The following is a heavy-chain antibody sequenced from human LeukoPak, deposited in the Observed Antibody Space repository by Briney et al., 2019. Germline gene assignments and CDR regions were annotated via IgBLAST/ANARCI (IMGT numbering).Heavy chain of an antibody. CDR3: AKDALRNDGWYFFDH. CDR2: ISDSGDIT. Sequence: GGSLRLSCAASGFAFSKLAMGWVRQAPGKGLEWVSVISDSGDITYYADSVKGRFTISRDNSKHTLFLHMSSLRAEDTALYYCAKDALRNDGWYFFDHWGQGTLVTVSS. V-gene: IGHV3-23*01. D-gene: IGHD6-19*01. CDR1: GFAFSKLA. J-gene: IGHJ4*02.